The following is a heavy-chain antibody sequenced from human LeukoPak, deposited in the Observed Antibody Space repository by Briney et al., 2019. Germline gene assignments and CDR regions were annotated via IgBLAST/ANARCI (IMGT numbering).Heavy chain of an antibody. J-gene: IGHJ4*02. CDR1: GYTLTGYY. V-gene: IGHV1-2*02. Sequence: ASVKVSCKASGYTLTGYYMHWVRQAPGQGLEWMGWINPNSGGTNYAQKFQGRVTMTRDTSISTAYMELSRLRSDDTAVYYCARGKWLQRDYYFDYWGQGTLVTVSS. CDR3: ARGKWLQRDYYFDY. CDR2: INPNSGGT. D-gene: IGHD5-24*01.